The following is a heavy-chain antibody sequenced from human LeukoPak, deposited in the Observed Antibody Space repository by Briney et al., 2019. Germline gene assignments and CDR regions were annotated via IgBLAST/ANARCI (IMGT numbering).Heavy chain of an antibody. CDR3: ARGLGAAINYYYYYMDV. J-gene: IGHJ6*03. V-gene: IGHV1-8*03. CDR2: VNPNSGNT. D-gene: IGHD2-2*01. Sequence: ASVKVSCKASGYTFTSYDINWVRQATGQGLEWMGWVNPNSGNTGYAQKFQGRVTITRNTSISTAYMELSSLRSEDTAVYYCARGLGAAINYYYYYMDVWGKGTTVTVSS. CDR1: GYTFTSYD.